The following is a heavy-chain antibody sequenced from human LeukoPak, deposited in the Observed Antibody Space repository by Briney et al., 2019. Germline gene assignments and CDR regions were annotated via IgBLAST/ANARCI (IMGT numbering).Heavy chain of an antibody. J-gene: IGHJ4*02. CDR2: IYHSGST. CDR1: GYSISSGYY. Sequence: PSETLSLTCAVSGYSISSGYYWGRIRQPPGKGLEWIGSIYHSGSTYYNPSLKSRVTISVDTSKNQFSLKLSSVTAADTAVYYCARVYSSSCLDYWGQGTLVTVSS. D-gene: IGHD6-13*01. V-gene: IGHV4-38-2*01. CDR3: ARVYSSSCLDY.